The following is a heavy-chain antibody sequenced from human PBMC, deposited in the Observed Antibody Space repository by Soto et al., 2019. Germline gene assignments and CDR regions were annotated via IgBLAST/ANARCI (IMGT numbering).Heavy chain of an antibody. D-gene: IGHD5-18*01. CDR1: GYTFTGYY. V-gene: IGHV1-2*04. CDR2: INPNSGGT. Sequence: ASVEVSCKASGYTFTGYYMHWVRQAPGQGLEWMGWINPNSGGTNYAQKFQGWVTMTRDTSISTAYMELSRLRSDDTAVYYCARASGYSYGSNYYYGMDVWGQGTTVTVSS. J-gene: IGHJ6*02. CDR3: ARASGYSYGSNYYYGMDV.